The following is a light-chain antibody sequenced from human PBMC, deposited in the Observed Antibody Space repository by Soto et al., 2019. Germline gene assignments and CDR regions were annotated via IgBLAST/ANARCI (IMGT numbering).Light chain of an antibody. CDR1: SSNIGTNT. V-gene: IGLV1-44*01. Sequence: QSVLTQPPSASGTPGQRVTISCSGSSSNIGTNTVNWYQQLTGTAPKLLIYRNNQRPSGFPDRFSGSKSGTSASLAISGLQSEDEDDYYCAVWDDSLNGVVFVGGTKLTVL. J-gene: IGLJ2*01. CDR2: RNN. CDR3: AVWDDSLNGVV.